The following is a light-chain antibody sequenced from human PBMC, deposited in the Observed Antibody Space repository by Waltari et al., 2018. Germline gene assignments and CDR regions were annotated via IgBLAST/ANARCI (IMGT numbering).Light chain of an antibody. CDR2: LGS. CDR1: QSLLHSNGYNY. J-gene: IGKJ1*01. V-gene: IGKV2-28*01. CDR3: MQALQTPLT. Sequence: DIVMTQSLLSLPVTPGEPASISCRSSQSLLHSNGYNYLDWYLQKPGQSPQLLIYLGSNRASGVPDRFSGSGSGTEFTLKISRVEAEDVGVYYCMQALQTPLTFGQGTKVEVK.